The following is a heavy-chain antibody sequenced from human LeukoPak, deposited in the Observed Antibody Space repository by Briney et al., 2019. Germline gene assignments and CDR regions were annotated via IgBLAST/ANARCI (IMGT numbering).Heavy chain of an antibody. CDR3: ARARGDSSPASRYFDC. Sequence: PGGSLRLSCAASGFTFSNYVMHWVRQAPGKGLEWVALIAYDGGEKYYADSVKGRFTISRDNSKNTLYLQMNSLRAEDTAMFYCARARGDSSPASRYFDCWGQGALVTVSS. CDR1: GFTFSNYV. V-gene: IGHV3-30-3*01. J-gene: IGHJ4*02. CDR2: IAYDGGEK. D-gene: IGHD5-18*01.